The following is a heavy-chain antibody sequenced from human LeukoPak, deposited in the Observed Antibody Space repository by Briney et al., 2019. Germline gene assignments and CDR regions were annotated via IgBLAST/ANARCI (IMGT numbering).Heavy chain of an antibody. CDR2: IIPIFGTA. CDR3: ARIDDYGDPGAFDI. CDR1: GGTFSSYA. J-gene: IGHJ3*02. Sequence: ASVKVSCKASGGTFSSYAISWVRQAPGQGLEWMGGIIPIFGTANYAQKFQGRVTITADESTSTAYMELSGLRSEDTAVYYCARIDDYGDPGAFDIWGQGTMVTVSS. V-gene: IGHV1-69*13. D-gene: IGHD4-17*01.